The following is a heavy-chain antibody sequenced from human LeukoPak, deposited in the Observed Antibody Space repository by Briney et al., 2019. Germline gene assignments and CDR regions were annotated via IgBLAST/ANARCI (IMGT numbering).Heavy chain of an antibody. CDR2: NYPDDSDT. Sequence: GESLKISCKGSGYSFTSYWSGWVRQMPGKGLEWMGINYPDDSDTRYSPSFQGQVTISVDKSISTAYLQWSSLKGSDTAMYYCGTHGWNDWGYWGQGTLVTVSS. V-gene: IGHV5-51*01. D-gene: IGHD1-1*01. CDR1: GYSFTSYW. J-gene: IGHJ4*02. CDR3: GTHGWNDWGY.